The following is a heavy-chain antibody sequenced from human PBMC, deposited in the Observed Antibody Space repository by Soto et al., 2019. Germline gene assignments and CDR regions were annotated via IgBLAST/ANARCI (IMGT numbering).Heavy chain of an antibody. CDR1: GSTLTSNG. CDR2: ISTYNENM. J-gene: IGHJ4*02. V-gene: IGHV1-18*04. Sequence: ASVKVSCKVSGSTLTSNGIGWIRQAPGQGLEWMGWISTYNENMDTAPQLQGRLTMTTDTSTTTAYMELTNLKFDATALYYCAYVGGYSTGDYSFDLWGQGTPVTVSS. CDR3: AYVGGYSTGDYSFDL. D-gene: IGHD5-18*01.